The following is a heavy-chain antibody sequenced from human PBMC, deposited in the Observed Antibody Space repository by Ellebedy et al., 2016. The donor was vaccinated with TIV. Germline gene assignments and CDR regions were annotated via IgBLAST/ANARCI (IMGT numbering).Heavy chain of an antibody. CDR2: INNNGGNT. J-gene: IGHJ4*02. D-gene: IGHD2-21*02. CDR3: VKDRGDVIRDFDY. V-gene: IGHV3-64D*09. Sequence: GESLKISCAASEVSFRHYAMTWVRQAPGKGLEYVSAINNNGGNTYYADSVKGRFTIFRDSSKNTLYLQMSSLRPEDTAMYYCVKDRGDVIRDFDYWGQGTLVTVSS. CDR1: EVSFRHYA.